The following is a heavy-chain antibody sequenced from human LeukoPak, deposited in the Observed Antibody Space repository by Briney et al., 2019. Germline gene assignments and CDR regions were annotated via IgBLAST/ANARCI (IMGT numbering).Heavy chain of an antibody. CDR3: AKKGNYGPFTC. J-gene: IGHJ4*02. D-gene: IGHD3-16*01. V-gene: IGHV3-7*01. Sequence: GGSLRLSCAASGFTFSAYWMSWVRQAPEEGLEWVANIKQDGSEKYYVDSVEGRFTISRDNAENSLYLQMNSLRAEDTAVYYWAKKGNYGPFTCWGQGTLVTVPS. CDR2: IKQDGSEK. CDR1: GFTFSAYW.